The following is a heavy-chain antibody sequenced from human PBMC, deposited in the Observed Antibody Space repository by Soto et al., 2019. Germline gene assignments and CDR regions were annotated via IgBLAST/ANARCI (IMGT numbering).Heavy chain of an antibody. CDR2: INSDGTST. J-gene: IGHJ4*02. CDR1: GFSFTHYW. CDR3: ARVATYFYESSGYDY. D-gene: IGHD3-22*01. V-gene: IGHV3-74*01. Sequence: EVQLVESGGGLVQPGGSLRLSCAASGFSFTHYWMHWVCQGPGKGLEWLSRINSDGTSTYYADSVKGRFTISRDNAKNTLYLQMNSLRDEDTAVYYCARVATYFYESSGYDYWGQGALVTVSS.